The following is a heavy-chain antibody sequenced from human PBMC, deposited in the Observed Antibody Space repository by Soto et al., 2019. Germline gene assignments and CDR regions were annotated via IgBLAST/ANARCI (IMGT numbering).Heavy chain of an antibody. CDR2: IIPVFQTA. CDR3: ARGGSGYTWFNEF. V-gene: IGHV1-69*01. D-gene: IGHD3-22*01. Sequence: SVKVSCKASGGRFSRYPVSWGSQVHGQGLEWMGGIIPVFQTAYYTQRFQGRVTITADESTNTAYMELSSLRSEDTAIYYCARGGSGYTWFNEFWGQGTLVTVSS. CDR1: GGRFSRYP. J-gene: IGHJ4*02.